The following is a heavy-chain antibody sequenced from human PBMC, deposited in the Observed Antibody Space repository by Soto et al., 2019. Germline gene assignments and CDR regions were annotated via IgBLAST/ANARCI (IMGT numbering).Heavy chain of an antibody. CDR1: GFTFSNYW. D-gene: IGHD2-21*02. CDR2: INSDGSST. Sequence: EVQLVESGGGLVQPGGSLRLSCAASGFTFSNYWIHWVRQAPGKGLVWVSRINSDGSSTSYGDSVKGRFTISRDNAKNTLYLQMTSLGAEDTAVYSCVRAPSSGGYCSNGMVGWGQGTTVTVSS. J-gene: IGHJ6*02. CDR3: VRAPSSGGYCSNGMVG. V-gene: IGHV3-74*01.